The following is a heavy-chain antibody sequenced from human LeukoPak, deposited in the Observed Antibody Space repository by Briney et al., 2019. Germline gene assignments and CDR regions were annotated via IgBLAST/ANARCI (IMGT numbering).Heavy chain of an antibody. CDR2: ISGSGDST. Sequence: GGSLRLSCAASGFTFSSYAMSWVRQAPGKGLEWVSAISGSGDSTFYADSVKGRFTISRDNSKNTLYLQMNSLRAEDTAVYYCARVRLRYFDYWGQGTLVTVSS. J-gene: IGHJ4*02. CDR1: GFTFSSYA. CDR3: ARVRLRYFDY. D-gene: IGHD2-21*02. V-gene: IGHV3-23*01.